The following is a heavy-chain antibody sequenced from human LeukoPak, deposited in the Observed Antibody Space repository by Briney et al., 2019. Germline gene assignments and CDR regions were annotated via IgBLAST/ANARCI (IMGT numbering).Heavy chain of an antibody. CDR1: GGSISSGSYY. J-gene: IGHJ6*02. CDR3: ARARSAIAARGYYYGMDV. D-gene: IGHD6-6*01. CDR2: IYTSGST. Sequence: SQTLSLACTVSGGSISSGSYYWSWIRQPAGKGLEWIGRIYTSGSTNYNPSLKSRVTISVDTSKNQFSLKLSSVTAADTAVYYCARARSAIAARGYYYGMDVWGQGTTVTVSS. V-gene: IGHV4-61*02.